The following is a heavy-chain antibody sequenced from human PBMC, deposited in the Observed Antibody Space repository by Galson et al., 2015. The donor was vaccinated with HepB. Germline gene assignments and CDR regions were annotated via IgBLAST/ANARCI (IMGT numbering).Heavy chain of an antibody. D-gene: IGHD5-18*01. CDR3: ARLGYSYGPFGAFDI. CDR1: GFTFSSYS. Sequence: SLRLSCAASGFTFSSYSMNWVRQAPGKGLEWVSYISSSSSTIYYADSVKGRFTISRDNAKNSLYLQMNSLRDEDTAVYYCARLGYSYGPFGAFDIWGQGTMVTVSS. CDR2: ISSSSSTI. J-gene: IGHJ3*02. V-gene: IGHV3-48*02.